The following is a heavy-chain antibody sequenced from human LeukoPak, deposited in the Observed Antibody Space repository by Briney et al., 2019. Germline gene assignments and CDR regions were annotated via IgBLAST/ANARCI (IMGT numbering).Heavy chain of an antibody. J-gene: IGHJ5*02. CDR3: AKRGLVGSSGFKNNWFDP. CDR2: VSGSGGTT. CDR1: GFTFSNYA. Sequence: GGSLRLSCAPSGFTFSNYAMSWVRQAPGKGLEWVSAVSGSGGTTYYADSVKGRFTISRDNSKDTLYLQVNSLRAEDTAVYYCAKRGLVGSSGFKNNWFDPWGQGTLVTVSS. D-gene: IGHD3-22*01. V-gene: IGHV3-23*01.